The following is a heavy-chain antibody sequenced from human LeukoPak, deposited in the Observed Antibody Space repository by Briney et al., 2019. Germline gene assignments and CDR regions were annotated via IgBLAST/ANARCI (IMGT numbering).Heavy chain of an antibody. CDR2: INPSGGST. Sequence: ASVKVSRKASGYTFTSYYMHWVRQAPGQGLEWMGIINPSGGSTSYAQKFQGRVTMTRDTSTSTVYMELSSLRSEDTAVYYCASAYCGGDCYSPEEEYYYYGMDVWGKGTTVTVSS. V-gene: IGHV1-46*01. CDR1: GYTFTSYY. J-gene: IGHJ6*04. D-gene: IGHD2-21*02. CDR3: ASAYCGGDCYSPEEEYYYYGMDV.